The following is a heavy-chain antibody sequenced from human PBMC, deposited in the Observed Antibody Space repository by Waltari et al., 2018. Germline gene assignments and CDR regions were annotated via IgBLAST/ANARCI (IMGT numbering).Heavy chain of an antibody. V-gene: IGHV3-7*01. CDR1: GLTFSSYW. Sequence: EVQLVESGGGLVQPGGSLRLSCAASGLTFSSYWMTWVRQVPGKGLEWVAIIKQDGSEKHYVDSVKGRFTISRDNAKNSLYLQMNSLRVEDTAIYYCARGNWAPFDYWGQGTLVTVSS. D-gene: IGHD7-27*01. CDR3: ARGNWAPFDY. J-gene: IGHJ4*02. CDR2: IKQDGSEK.